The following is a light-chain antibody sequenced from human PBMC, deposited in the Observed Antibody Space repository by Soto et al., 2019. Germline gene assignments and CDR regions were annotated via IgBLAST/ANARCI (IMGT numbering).Light chain of an antibody. CDR1: QTVSNK. V-gene: IGKV3-11*01. CDR2: DTS. CDR3: HQRKSWPRT. Sequence: EIVLTQSPGTLSLSPGERDTLSCRASQTVSNKLAWSQHKPGQAPRLLIYDTSNRATGIPARFSGSGSGTDFTLTISRLEPEDFAVYYCHQRKSWPRTFGQGTKVDIK. J-gene: IGKJ1*01.